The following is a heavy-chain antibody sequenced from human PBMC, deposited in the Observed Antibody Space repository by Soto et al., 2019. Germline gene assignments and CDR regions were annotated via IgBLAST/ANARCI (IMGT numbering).Heavy chain of an antibody. CDR1: GFTFTSSA. J-gene: IGHJ4*02. Sequence: GASVKVSCKASGFTFTSSAVQWVRQARGQRLEWIGWIVVGSGNTNYAQKFQERVTITRDMSTSTAYMELSSLRSEDTAVYYCAAVQAPLRYFDWLFAYWGQGTLVTVSS. D-gene: IGHD3-9*01. V-gene: IGHV1-58*01. CDR3: AAVQAPLRYFDWLFAY. CDR2: IVVGSGNT.